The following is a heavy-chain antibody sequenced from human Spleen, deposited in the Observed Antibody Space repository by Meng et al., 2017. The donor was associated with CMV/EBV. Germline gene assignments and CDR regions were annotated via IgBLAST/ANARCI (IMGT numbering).Heavy chain of an antibody. Sequence: GESLKISCAASGFNFDDFAMHWVRQAPGKGLEWVSVITWDGGNINYANSVKGRFTISRDNSKNSLYLQMNSRRAEDTAVYYCARVGSSSKTGGDYYYYGMDVWGQGTTVTVSS. D-gene: IGHD2-21*01. J-gene: IGHJ6*02. CDR2: ITWDGGNI. CDR3: ARVGSSSKTGGDYYYYGMDV. CDR1: GFNFDDFA. V-gene: IGHV3-43D*03.